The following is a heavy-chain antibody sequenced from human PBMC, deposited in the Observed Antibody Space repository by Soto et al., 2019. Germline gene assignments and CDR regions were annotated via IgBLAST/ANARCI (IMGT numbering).Heavy chain of an antibody. J-gene: IGHJ4*02. CDR1: GGTFSSYA. Sequence: QVQLVQSGAEVKKPGSSVKVSCKASGGTFSSYAISWVRQAPGQGLEWMGGIIPIFGTANYAQKFQGRVTITADESTSTAYMELSSLRSEDTAVYYCVRGRYYDSSGYYYAFDYWGQGTLVTVSS. CDR3: VRGRYYDSSGYYYAFDY. V-gene: IGHV1-69*01. D-gene: IGHD3-22*01. CDR2: IIPIFGTA.